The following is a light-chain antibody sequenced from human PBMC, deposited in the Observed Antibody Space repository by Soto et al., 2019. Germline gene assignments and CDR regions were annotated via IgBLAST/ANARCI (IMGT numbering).Light chain of an antibody. CDR2: AAS. CDR1: QGVNNY. CDR3: QQYDIVPFI. V-gene: IGKV1-27*01. J-gene: IGKJ3*01. Sequence: DIQMTQSPSSLSASVGDRVTITCRASQGVNNYLAWYQQKSGKVPKLLIFAASNLQSGVPSRFSGSGSATHFTLTINSLQPEAVGIYYCQQYDIVPFIFGPGTKVDLK.